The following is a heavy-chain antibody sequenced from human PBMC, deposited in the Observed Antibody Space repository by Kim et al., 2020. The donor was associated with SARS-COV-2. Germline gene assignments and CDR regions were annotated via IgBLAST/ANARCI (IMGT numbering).Heavy chain of an antibody. V-gene: IGHV3-30*14. CDR3: ARPRGSGSYFDN. D-gene: IGHD1-26*01. Sequence: GGSLRLSCAASGFSFTTYAMYWVRQAPGKGLEWVAVITSDGTYKNYADSVKGRFTISRDTSKNTLYLQMDSLRVEDTALYYCARPRGSGSYFDNWGQGTL. CDR2: ITSDGTYK. CDR1: GFSFTTYA. J-gene: IGHJ4*02.